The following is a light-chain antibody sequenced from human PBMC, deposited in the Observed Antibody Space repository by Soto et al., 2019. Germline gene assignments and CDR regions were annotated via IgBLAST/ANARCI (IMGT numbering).Light chain of an antibody. CDR2: DAS. CDR3: QHFGSSLRT. J-gene: IGKJ1*01. V-gene: IGKV3-20*01. Sequence: EIVMTQSPATLSVSPGERVTLSCRASETVGSNLAWYQQKPGQSPRLLIHDASTRATGIPDRFSGSGSGTDFTLTINSLEPEDFAVYYCQHFGSSLRTFGQGTKVDIK. CDR1: ETVGSN.